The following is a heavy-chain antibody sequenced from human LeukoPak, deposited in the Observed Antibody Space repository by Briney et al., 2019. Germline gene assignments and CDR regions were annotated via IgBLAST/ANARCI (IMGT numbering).Heavy chain of an antibody. CDR3: ARDLTTVVIGEFDY. D-gene: IGHD4-23*01. CDR2: ISSSSSYI. V-gene: IGHV3-21*01. Sequence: GGSLRLSCAASGFTFSSYSMNWVRQAPAKGLEWVSSISSSSSYIYYADSVKGRFTISRDNAKNSLYLQMNSLRAEDTAVYYCARDLTTVVIGEFDYWGQGTLVTVSS. CDR1: GFTFSSYS. J-gene: IGHJ4*02.